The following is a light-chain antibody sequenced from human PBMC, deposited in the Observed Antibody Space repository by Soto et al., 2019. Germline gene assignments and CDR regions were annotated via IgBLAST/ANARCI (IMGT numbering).Light chain of an antibody. CDR2: AAS. V-gene: IGKV1-16*02. CDR1: QDINNN. Sequence: DIQMTQSPSSLSASVGDRVTITCRARQDINNNLARFQQRPGKVPKPLIYAASSLQSGVPSKFCVSGSGTNFTLTISSLQLEDFATYYCQQYNSHPHTFGQGTELEIK. CDR3: QQYNSHPHT. J-gene: IGKJ2*01.